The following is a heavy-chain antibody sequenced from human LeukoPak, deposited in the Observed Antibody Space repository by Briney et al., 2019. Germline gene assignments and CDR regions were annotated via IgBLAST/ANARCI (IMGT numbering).Heavy chain of an antibody. V-gene: IGHV3-30*18. CDR1: GFTFSSYG. J-gene: IGHJ6*02. Sequence: PGRSLRLSCAASGFTFSSYGMHWVRQAPGKGLEWVAVISYDGSNKYYADSVKGRFTISRDNSKNTLYLQMNSLRAEDTAVYYCAKDLVVAATYYYGMDVWGQGTTVTVSS. D-gene: IGHD2-15*01. CDR3: AKDLVVAATYYYGMDV. CDR2: ISYDGSNK.